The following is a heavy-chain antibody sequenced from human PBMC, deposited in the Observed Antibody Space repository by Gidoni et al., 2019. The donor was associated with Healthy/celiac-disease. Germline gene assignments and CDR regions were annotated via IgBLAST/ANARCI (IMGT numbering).Heavy chain of an antibody. J-gene: IGHJ4*02. CDR3: AKDSLLPGYYDSSGYPDY. D-gene: IGHD3-22*01. CDR2: ISGSGGST. CDR1: GFPFSSYA. Sequence: EVQLLDSGGGLVQPGGSLRLSCAASGFPFSSYAMGWVRQAPGKGLEWVSAISGSGGSTYYADSVKGRFTISRDNSKNTLYLQMNSRRAEDTAVYYCAKDSLLPGYYDSSGYPDYWGQGTLVTVSS. V-gene: IGHV3-23*01.